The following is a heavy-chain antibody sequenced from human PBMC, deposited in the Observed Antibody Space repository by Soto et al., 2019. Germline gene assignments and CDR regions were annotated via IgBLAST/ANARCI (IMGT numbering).Heavy chain of an antibody. Sequence: PGGSLRLSCTASGFTFSIYAMHWVRQAPGKGLEWVAIISYDGTKIDYAGSVKGRFTISRDNSKNTLYLQMNSLPTEDTAVYYCARRDFYCRGRNCYSGDYAMDVWGQGTTVTVSS. V-gene: IGHV3-30-3*01. CDR1: GFTFSIYA. CDR3: ARRDFYCRGRNCYSGDYAMDV. D-gene: IGHD2-15*01. CDR2: ISYDGTKI. J-gene: IGHJ6*02.